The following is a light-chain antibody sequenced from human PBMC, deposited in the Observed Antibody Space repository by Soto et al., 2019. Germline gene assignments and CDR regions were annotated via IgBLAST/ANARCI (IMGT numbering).Light chain of an antibody. Sequence: QSALTQPRSVSGSPGQSVTISCTGTSADVGGYNFVSWYEQHPGKAPKLMIHEVTNRPSGVSDRFSGSKSGNTASLTISGLQTEDEADYYCSSHAGSSAFYVFGTGTKLTVL. CDR1: SADVGGYNF. J-gene: IGLJ1*01. V-gene: IGLV2-11*01. CDR3: SSHAGSSAFYV. CDR2: EVT.